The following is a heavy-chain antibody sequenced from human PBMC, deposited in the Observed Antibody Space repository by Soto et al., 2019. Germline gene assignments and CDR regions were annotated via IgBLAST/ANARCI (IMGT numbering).Heavy chain of an antibody. J-gene: IGHJ5*02. D-gene: IGHD2-15*01. V-gene: IGHV1-69*02. CDR1: GGTFSSYT. CDR2: IIPILGIA. CDR3: ASSTYCSGGSCYRGANWFDP. Sequence: ASVKVSCKASGGTFSSYTISWVRQAPGQGLEWMGRIIPILGIANYAQKFQGRVTITADKSTSTAYMELSSLRSEDTAVYYCASSTYCSGGSCYRGANWFDPWGQGTLVTVSS.